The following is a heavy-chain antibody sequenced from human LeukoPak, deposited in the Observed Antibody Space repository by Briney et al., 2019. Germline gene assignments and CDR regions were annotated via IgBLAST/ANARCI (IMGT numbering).Heavy chain of an antibody. J-gene: IGHJ5*02. Sequence: SETLSLTCTVSGYSISSGYYWGWIRQPPGKGLEWIGSIYHSGSTYYNPSLKSRVTISVDTSKNQFSLKLSSVTAADTAVYYCARAPVAAPWYNWFDPWGQGTLVTVSS. V-gene: IGHV4-38-2*02. CDR2: IYHSGST. CDR3: ARAPVAAPWYNWFDP. D-gene: IGHD6-19*01. CDR1: GYSISSGYY.